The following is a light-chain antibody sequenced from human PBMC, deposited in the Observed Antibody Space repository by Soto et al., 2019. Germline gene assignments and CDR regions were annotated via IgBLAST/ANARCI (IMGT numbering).Light chain of an antibody. CDR1: QSVSRN. Sequence: EIVMTQSPATLSVSPGERATLSCRASQSVSRNLAWYQQKPGQPPRLLIYGASTRATGIPARFSGSGSGTEFTLTISSLQSEDFAVYYCQQYSNWPPITFGQGTRLEIK. V-gene: IGKV3-15*01. J-gene: IGKJ5*01. CDR3: QQYSNWPPIT. CDR2: GAS.